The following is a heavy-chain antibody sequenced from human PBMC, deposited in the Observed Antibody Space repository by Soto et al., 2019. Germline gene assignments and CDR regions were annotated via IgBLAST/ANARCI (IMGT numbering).Heavy chain of an antibody. CDR3: ARRYGGNLDY. J-gene: IGHJ4*02. Sequence: SETLSRPSTVSGGSISSYYGSWTRQPPGKGLEWIGYIYYSGSTNYTPPLKSRVTISVDTSKNQFSLKLSSVTAADTAVYYCARRYGGNLDYWGQGTLVTVS. CDR2: IYYSGST. D-gene: IGHD1-26*01. V-gene: IGHV4-59*08. CDR1: GGSISSYY.